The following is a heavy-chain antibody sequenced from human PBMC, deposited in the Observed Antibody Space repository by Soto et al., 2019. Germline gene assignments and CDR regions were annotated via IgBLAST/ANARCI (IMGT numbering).Heavy chain of an antibody. CDR3: ARSEYSTSSGLDF. Sequence: PGESLNSSCAGSXYPFAHYLVGWVRQLPGKGLEWMGIIYPGDSDTRYSPSFQGQVTISADKSINTAYLQWNSLKASDTAVYFCARSEYSTSSGLDFSGQGTLVTVSS. CDR2: IYPGDSDT. CDR1: XYPFAHYL. J-gene: IGHJ4*02. D-gene: IGHD6-6*01. V-gene: IGHV5-51*01.